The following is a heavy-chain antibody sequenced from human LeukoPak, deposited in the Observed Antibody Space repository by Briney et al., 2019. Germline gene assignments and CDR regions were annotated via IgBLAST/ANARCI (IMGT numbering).Heavy chain of an antibody. D-gene: IGHD6-19*01. CDR1: GYTFTSYG. V-gene: IGHV1-18*01. CDR2: ISAYNGNT. CDR3: ARDTRCIAVAGTGINYYYYYGMDV. Sequence: ASVKVSCKASGYTFTSYGISWVRQAPGQGLEWMGWISAYNGNTNYAQKLQGRVTTTTDTSTSTAYMELRSLRSDDTAVYYCARDTRCIAVAGTGINYYYYYGMDVWGQGTTVTVSS. J-gene: IGHJ6*02.